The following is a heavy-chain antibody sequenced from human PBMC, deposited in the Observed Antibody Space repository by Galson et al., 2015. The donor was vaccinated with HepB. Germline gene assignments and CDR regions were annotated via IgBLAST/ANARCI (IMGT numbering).Heavy chain of an antibody. CDR2: FDLEDGET. Sequence: SVKVSCKVSGYTLTELSMHWVRQAPGKGLEWMGGFDLEDGETIYAQKFQGSVTMTEDTSTDTAYMELSSLRSEDTAVYYCSTGITHDAFDIWGQGSMVIVSS. J-gene: IGHJ3*02. CDR3: STGITHDAFDI. D-gene: IGHD3-16*01. CDR1: GYTLTELS. V-gene: IGHV1-24*01.